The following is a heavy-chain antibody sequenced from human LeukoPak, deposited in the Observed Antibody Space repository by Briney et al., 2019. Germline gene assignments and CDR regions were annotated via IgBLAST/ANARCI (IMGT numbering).Heavy chain of an antibody. CDR3: TRGSAPPTVADY. CDR2: VDNRGRT. D-gene: IGHD4-23*01. J-gene: IGHJ4*02. Sequence: GGSLRLSCAVSGFSVSRNYVSWVRQAPGKGLEWVSLVDNRGRTSHADSVKGRFTVSRDNSKNTLYLQMSTLRAEDTAVYYCTRGSAPPTVADYWGQGTLVTVFS. CDR1: GFSVSRNY. V-gene: IGHV3-66*01.